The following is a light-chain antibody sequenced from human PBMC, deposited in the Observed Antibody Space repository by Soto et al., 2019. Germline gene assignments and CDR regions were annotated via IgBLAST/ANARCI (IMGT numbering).Light chain of an antibody. Sequence: DIQMTQSPSSLSASVGDRVTINCRASQSISTYLNWYQQKAGSAPILLIYAASNLQSGVPSRFSGSGSGTDFNLTVSSLQPEDFATYHCQQSYTIPRTFGGGTRVEIK. V-gene: IGKV1-39*01. CDR2: AAS. J-gene: IGKJ4*02. CDR3: QQSYTIPRT. CDR1: QSISTY.